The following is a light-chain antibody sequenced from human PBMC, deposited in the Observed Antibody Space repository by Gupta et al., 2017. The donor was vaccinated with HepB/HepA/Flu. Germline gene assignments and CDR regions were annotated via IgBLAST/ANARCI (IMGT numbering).Light chain of an antibody. CDR3: QQYNGWHLT. CDR2: GAS. Sequence: EIAMTQSAVTLSVSPGERVNLSCSASQVLGHNLALYQQKPGQAPRLLIYGASTRATGFPVRFSGSGSGTDFSITISSPQSEDIAVYYCQQYNGWHLTFGGGTKVEIK. V-gene: IGKV3-15*01. CDR1: QVLGHN. J-gene: IGKJ4*01.